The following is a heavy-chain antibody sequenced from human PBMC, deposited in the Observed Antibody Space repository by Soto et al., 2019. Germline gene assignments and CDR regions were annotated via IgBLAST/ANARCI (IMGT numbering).Heavy chain of an antibody. CDR2: ISYDGSNK. D-gene: IGHD6-19*01. J-gene: IGHJ5*02. V-gene: IGHV3-30-3*01. Sequence: GGSLRLSCAASGFTFSSYAMHWVRQAPGKGLEWVAVISYDGSNKYYADSVKGRFTISRDNSKNTLYLQMNSLRAEDTAVYYCARDALGPYSSGSVAAGWFDPWGQGTLVTVSS. CDR1: GFTFSSYA. CDR3: ARDALGPYSSGSVAAGWFDP.